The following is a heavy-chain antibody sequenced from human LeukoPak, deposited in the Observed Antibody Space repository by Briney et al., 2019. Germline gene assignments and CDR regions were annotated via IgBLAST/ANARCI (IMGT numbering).Heavy chain of an antibody. CDR1: GGTFSSYA. D-gene: IGHD6-19*01. CDR3: ATGGYSSGWYVTWFDP. J-gene: IGHJ5*02. Sequence: SVKVSCKASGGTFSSYAISWVRQAPGQGLEWMGGIIPIFGTANYAQKFQGRVTMTEDTSTDTAYMELSSLRSEDTAVYYCATGGYSSGWYVTWFDPWGQGTLVTVSS. V-gene: IGHV1-69*06. CDR2: IIPIFGTA.